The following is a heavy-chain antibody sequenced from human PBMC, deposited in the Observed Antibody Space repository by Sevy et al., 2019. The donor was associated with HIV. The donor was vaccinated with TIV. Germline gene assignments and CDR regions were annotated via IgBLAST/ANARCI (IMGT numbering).Heavy chain of an antibody. D-gene: IGHD2-15*01. Sequence: GGSLRLSCAASGFTFSGYAMHWVRQAPGKGLDWVSGIGGSGGGTYYADTYYADSVKGRFTISRDNSKNTLYLQMNSLRAEDTAIYYCAKDVVVLVGDAFDMWGQGTMVTVSS. CDR1: GFTFSGYA. CDR3: AKDVVVLVGDAFDM. CDR2: IGGSGGGTYYADT. J-gene: IGHJ3*02. V-gene: IGHV3-23*01.